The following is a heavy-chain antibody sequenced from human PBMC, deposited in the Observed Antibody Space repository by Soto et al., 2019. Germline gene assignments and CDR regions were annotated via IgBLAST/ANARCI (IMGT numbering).Heavy chain of an antibody. Sequence: ASVKVSCKVSGYTLTELSMHWVRQAPGKGLEWMGGFDPEDGETIYAQKFQGRVTMTEDTSTDTAYMELSSLRSEDTAVYYCATDAASSGWNDGAFDIWGKGTRATVSS. J-gene: IGHJ3*02. CDR3: ATDAASSGWNDGAFDI. CDR2: FDPEDGET. V-gene: IGHV1-24*01. D-gene: IGHD6-19*01. CDR1: GYTLTELS.